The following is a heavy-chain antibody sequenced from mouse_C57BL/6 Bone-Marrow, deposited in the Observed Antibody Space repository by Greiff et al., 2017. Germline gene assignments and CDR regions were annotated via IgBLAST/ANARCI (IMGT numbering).Heavy chain of an antibody. CDR2: IYPGSGNT. CDR1: GYTFTDYY. J-gene: IGHJ1*03. V-gene: IGHV1-76*01. D-gene: IGHD2-5*01. Sequence: QVQLQQSGAELVRPGASVKLSCKASGYTFTDYYINWVKQRPGQGLEWIARIYPGSGNTYYNEKFKGKATLTAEKSSSTAYMQLSSLTSEDSAVYFCARRGYSNNDWYFDVWGTGTTVTVSS. CDR3: ARRGYSNNDWYFDV.